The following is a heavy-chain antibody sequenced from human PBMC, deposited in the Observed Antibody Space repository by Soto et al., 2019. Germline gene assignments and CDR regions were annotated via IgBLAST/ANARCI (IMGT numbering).Heavy chain of an antibody. Sequence: QVQLVQSGAEVKKPGASVKVSCKASGXXXXXXXXXXXRXAPXQRLEWMGWINAGNGNTKYSQKFQGRVTITRDTSASTAYMELSSLRSEDTXXYXXAXXXXXXXXXXXXXXXXGLDXWGQGTMVTVSS. CDR2: INAGNGNT. V-gene: IGHV1-3*01. J-gene: IGHJ3*02. CDR1: GXXXXXXX. CDR3: AXXXXXXXXXXXXXXXXGLDX.